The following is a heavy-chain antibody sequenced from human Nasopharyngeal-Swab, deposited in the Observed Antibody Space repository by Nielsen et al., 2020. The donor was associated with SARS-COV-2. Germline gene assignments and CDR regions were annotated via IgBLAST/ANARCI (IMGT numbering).Heavy chain of an antibody. V-gene: IGHV3-9*01. CDR1: GSTFDDYA. CDR2: IIWNSGSI. D-gene: IGHD6-13*01. J-gene: IGHJ4*02. CDR3: AKDPSNSSNNYFDY. Sequence: GRSLRPSCAASGSTFDDYAMHWVRQAPGKGLEWVSGIIWNSGSIGYADSVKGRFTISRDNAKNPLYLQMNSLRAEDTALYYCAKDPSNSSNNYFDYWGQGTLVTVSS.